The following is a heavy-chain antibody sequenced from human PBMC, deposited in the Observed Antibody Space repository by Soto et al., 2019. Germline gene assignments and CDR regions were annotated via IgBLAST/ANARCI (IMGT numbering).Heavy chain of an antibody. D-gene: IGHD6-19*01. CDR1: GFTFSSYA. Sequence: QVQLVESGGGVVQPGRSLRLSCAASGFTFSSYAMHWVRQAPGKGLEWVAVISYDGSNIHYADSVKGRFTISRDNSKNTLYLQMNRLRTEDTAVYYCARPMDSSGWAVPDYWGQGTLVTFSS. CDR2: ISYDGSNI. CDR3: ARPMDSSGWAVPDY. J-gene: IGHJ4*02. V-gene: IGHV3-30-3*01.